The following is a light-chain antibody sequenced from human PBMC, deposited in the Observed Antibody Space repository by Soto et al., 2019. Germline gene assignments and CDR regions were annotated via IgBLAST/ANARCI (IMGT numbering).Light chain of an antibody. Sequence: DIQLTQSPSFLSASVGDRVTITCRASQGIDSYLVWYQQKPGKAPKLLIYAASTLQSGVPSRFSGSGSGTEFTLTISSLEPEDFAVYYCQQRSDWPYTFGQGTKLEIK. CDR3: QQRSDWPYT. CDR2: AAS. J-gene: IGKJ2*01. V-gene: IGKV1-9*01. CDR1: QGIDSY.